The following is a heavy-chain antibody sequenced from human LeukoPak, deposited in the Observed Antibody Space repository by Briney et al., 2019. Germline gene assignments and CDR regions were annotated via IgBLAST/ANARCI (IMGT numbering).Heavy chain of an antibody. CDR1: TFXXXW. Sequence: TFXXXWMSWVRQXPGKGLEWVGRIKSKTDGGTTDYAAPVKGRFTISRDDSKNTLYLQMNSLKTEDTAVYYCTTGGESFLGATVDYWGQGTLVTVSS. J-gene: IGHJ4*02. CDR2: IKSKTDGGTT. D-gene: IGHD1-26*01. V-gene: IGHV3-15*01. CDR3: TTGGESFLGATVDY.